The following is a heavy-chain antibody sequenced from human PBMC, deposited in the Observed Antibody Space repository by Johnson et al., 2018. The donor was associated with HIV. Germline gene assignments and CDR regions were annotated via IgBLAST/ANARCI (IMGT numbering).Heavy chain of an antibody. CDR3: AKVNRMEQWLAGGGAFDI. CDR2: IFSVGNA. Sequence: VQLVESGGGLVQPGGSMRLSCAASGITVSSNYMSWVRQAPGKGLEWVSVIFSVGNAYYADSVKGRFTLSRDNSNNMVYLQMNSLRPEDTAVYYCAKVNRMEQWLAGGGAFDIWGQGTMVTVSS. D-gene: IGHD6-19*01. V-gene: IGHV3-66*02. CDR1: GITVSSNY. J-gene: IGHJ3*02.